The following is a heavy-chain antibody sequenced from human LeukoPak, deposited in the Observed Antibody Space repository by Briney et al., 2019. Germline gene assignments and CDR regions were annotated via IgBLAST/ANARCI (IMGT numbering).Heavy chain of an antibody. CDR2: ISYDGSNK. V-gene: IGHV3-30-3*01. CDR3: ARDPTNTVTTAPDY. Sequence: GGSLRLSCAASGFTFSSYAMHWVRQAPGKGLEWGAVISYDGSNKYYADSVKGRFTISRDNSKNTLYLQMNSLRAEDTAVYYCARDPTNTVTTAPDYWGQGTLVTVSS. J-gene: IGHJ4*02. CDR1: GFTFSSYA. D-gene: IGHD4-17*01.